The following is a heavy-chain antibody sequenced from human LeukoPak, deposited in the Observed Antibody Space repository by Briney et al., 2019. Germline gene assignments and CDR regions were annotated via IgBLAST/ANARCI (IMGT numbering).Heavy chain of an antibody. V-gene: IGHV4-59*01. J-gene: IGHJ4*02. CDR1: GGSISSYY. Sequence: KPSETLSLTCTVSGGSISSYYWSWIRQPPGKGLDWIGYIYYSGSTNYNPSLKSRVTISVDTSKNQFSLKLSSVTAADTAVYYCARDVAAADYYFDYWGQGTLVTVSS. D-gene: IGHD6-13*01. CDR3: ARDVAAADYYFDY. CDR2: IYYSGST.